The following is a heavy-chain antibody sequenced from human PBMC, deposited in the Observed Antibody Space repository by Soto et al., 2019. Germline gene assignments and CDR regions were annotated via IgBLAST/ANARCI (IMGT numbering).Heavy chain of an antibody. J-gene: IGHJ6*03. CDR1: GGSISSYY. V-gene: IGHV4-59*01. D-gene: IGHD6-6*01. CDR2: IYYSGST. Sequence: SETLSLTCTVSGGSISSYYWSWIRQPPGKGLEWIGYIYYSGSTNYNPSLKSRVTISVDTSKNQFSLKLSSVTAADTAVYYCARWGVAARPRYYYYYMDVWGKGTTVT. CDR3: ARWGVAARPRYYYYYMDV.